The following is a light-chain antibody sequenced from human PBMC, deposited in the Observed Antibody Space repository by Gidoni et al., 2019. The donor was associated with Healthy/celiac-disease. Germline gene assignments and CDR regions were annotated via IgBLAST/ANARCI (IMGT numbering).Light chain of an antibody. J-gene: IGKJ4*01. CDR1: QSLLHSNGYNY. Sequence: DSVMTQSPLSLPVTPGEPASISCRSSQSLLHSNGYNYLDWYLQKPGQSPQLLIYLGSNRASGVPDRFSGSGSGTDFTLKISRVEAEDVGVYYCMQALQTPPTFGGGTKVEI. CDR2: LGS. CDR3: MQALQTPPT. V-gene: IGKV2-28*01.